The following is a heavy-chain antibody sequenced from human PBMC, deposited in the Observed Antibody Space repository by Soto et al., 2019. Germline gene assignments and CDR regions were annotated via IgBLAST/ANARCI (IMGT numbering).Heavy chain of an antibody. Sequence: GGSLRLSCAASGFTFSSYAMHWVRQSPGKGLEWVALISYDGGKKYYANSVRGRFTISRDDSKNTLLLQLNSLRSEDTAVYYSANRTDNWNDPPGTSLAYTMDVWGQGNPDTVSS. D-gene: IGHD1-20*01. CDR2: ISYDGGKK. CDR3: ANRTDNWNDPPGTSLAYTMDV. J-gene: IGHJ6*02. V-gene: IGHV3-30*18. CDR1: GFTFSSYA.